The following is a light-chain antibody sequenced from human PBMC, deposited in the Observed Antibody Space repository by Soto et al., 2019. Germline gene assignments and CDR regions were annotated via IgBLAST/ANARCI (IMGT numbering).Light chain of an antibody. Sequence: DIQMTQSPSTLSASFGDRFTITCRASQSISRLLAWYQQKPGKAPKLLIFDGSTLKTGVPSRFSGSGSGTEFTLTIGSLQPDDFATYYCQQYKSYSRMFGQGTKVDI. CDR3: QQYKSYSRM. J-gene: IGKJ1*01. CDR2: DGS. V-gene: IGKV1-5*01. CDR1: QSISRL.